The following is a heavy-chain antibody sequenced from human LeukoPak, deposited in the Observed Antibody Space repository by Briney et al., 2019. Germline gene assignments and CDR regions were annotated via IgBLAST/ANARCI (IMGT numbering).Heavy chain of an antibody. Sequence: GGSLRLSCAASGFTFSSYSMSWVRQAPGKGLEWVSSISSSSSYIYYADSVKGRFTISRDNAKNSLYLQMNSLRAEDTAVYYCARSAVYDFWSGYLYYFDYWGQGTLVTVSS. D-gene: IGHD3-3*01. CDR1: GFTFSSYS. J-gene: IGHJ4*02. CDR3: ARSAVYDFWSGYLYYFDY. CDR2: ISSSSSYI. V-gene: IGHV3-21*01.